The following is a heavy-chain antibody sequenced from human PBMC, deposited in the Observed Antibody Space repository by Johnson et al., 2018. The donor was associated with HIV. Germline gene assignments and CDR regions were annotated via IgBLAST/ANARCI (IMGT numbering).Heavy chain of an antibody. CDR2: INSDGSST. Sequence: VQLVESGGGLVQPGGSLRLSCAASGFTFSSYWMHWVRQAPGNGLLWVSRINSDGSSTSYADSVTGRFTISRDNAKNTLYLQMNSLRAEDTAVYYCARDPGPQWELEATDAFDIWGQGTMVTVSS. V-gene: IGHV3-74*01. D-gene: IGHD1-26*01. CDR1: GFTFSSYW. J-gene: IGHJ3*02. CDR3: ARDPGPQWELEATDAFDI.